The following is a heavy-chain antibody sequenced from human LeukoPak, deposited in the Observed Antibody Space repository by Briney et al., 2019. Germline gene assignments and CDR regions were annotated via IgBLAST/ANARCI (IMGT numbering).Heavy chain of an antibody. CDR1: GYTFTGYY. Sequence: GASVKVSCKASGYTFTGYYMHWVRQAPGQGLEWMGWINPNSGGTNYAQKFQGRVTMTRDTSISTAYMELSRLRSDDTAVYYCARAGWMSYYYDSSGYYRYYYYYMDVWGKGTTVTISS. CDR3: ARAGWMSYYYDSSGYYRYYYYYMDV. J-gene: IGHJ6*03. D-gene: IGHD3-22*01. CDR2: INPNSGGT. V-gene: IGHV1-2*02.